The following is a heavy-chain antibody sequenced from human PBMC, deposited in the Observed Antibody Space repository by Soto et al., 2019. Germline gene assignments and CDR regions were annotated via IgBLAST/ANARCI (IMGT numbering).Heavy chain of an antibody. CDR3: ARFENYYDSRGYLVYYYGMDV. Sequence: GESLKISCKGSGYSFTSYWIGWVRQMPGKGLEWMGIIYPGDSDTRYSPSFQGQVTISADKSISTAYLQWSSLKASDTAMYYCARFENYYDSRGYLVYYYGMDVWGQGTTVTVSS. J-gene: IGHJ6*02. CDR1: GYSFTSYW. D-gene: IGHD3-22*01. V-gene: IGHV5-51*01. CDR2: IYPGDSDT.